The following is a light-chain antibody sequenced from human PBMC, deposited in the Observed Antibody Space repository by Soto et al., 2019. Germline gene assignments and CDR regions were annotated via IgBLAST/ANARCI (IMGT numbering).Light chain of an antibody. CDR3: QQSYSTPRT. J-gene: IGKJ1*01. CDR2: KAS. V-gene: IGKV1-39*01. Sequence: DIQMTQSPSTLSASVGDRVTITCRASQTISSWLAWYQQKPGKAPKLLIYKASRLQSGVPSRFSGSGSRTDFTLTISSLQPEDFATYYCQQSYSTPRTFGQGTKVDIK. CDR1: QTISSW.